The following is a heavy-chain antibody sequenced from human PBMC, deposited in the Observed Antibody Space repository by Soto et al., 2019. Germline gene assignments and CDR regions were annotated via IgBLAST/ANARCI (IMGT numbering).Heavy chain of an antibody. D-gene: IGHD3-3*02. CDR3: ASIFSFQAEDGIRDTVPVSAFLLNRASDL. J-gene: IGHJ2*01. CDR2: IYYTGST. V-gene: IGHV4-39*01. Sequence: PPGKGLEWIGSIYYTGSTYHNPSLKSRVTISVDTSKNQFSLTLSSVTAADTAVYYCASIFSFQAEDGIRDTVPVSAFLLNRASDL.